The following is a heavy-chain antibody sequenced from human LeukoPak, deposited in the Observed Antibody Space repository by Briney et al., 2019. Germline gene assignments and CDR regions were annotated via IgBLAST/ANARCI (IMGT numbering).Heavy chain of an antibody. CDR1: GFTFSSYA. J-gene: IGHJ4*02. CDR2: IGGSGGST. V-gene: IGHV3-23*01. Sequence: PGGSLRLSCAASGFTFSSYAMSWVRQAPGKGLEWVSAIGGSGGSTYYGDSVKGRFTISRDNSKNTLYLQMNSLRAEDTAVYYCAKGDDYGDYVGGLFDYWGQGTLVTVSS. D-gene: IGHD4-17*01. CDR3: AKGDDYGDYVGGLFDY.